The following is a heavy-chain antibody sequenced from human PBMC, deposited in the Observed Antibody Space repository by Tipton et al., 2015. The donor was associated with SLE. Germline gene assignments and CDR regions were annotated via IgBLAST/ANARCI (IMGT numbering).Heavy chain of an antibody. J-gene: IGHJ6*02. CDR1: GYSISSGYY. Sequence: TLSLTCAVSGYSISSGYYWGWIRQPPGKGLEWIGYIYDSGSTNYNPSLKSRVTISVDTSKNQFSLKLSSVTAADTAVYYCARGTPSAFYYYTMDAWGQGTTVTVSS. CDR3: ARGTPSAFYYYTMDA. CDR2: IYDSGST. V-gene: IGHV4-38-2*01. D-gene: IGHD1-26*01.